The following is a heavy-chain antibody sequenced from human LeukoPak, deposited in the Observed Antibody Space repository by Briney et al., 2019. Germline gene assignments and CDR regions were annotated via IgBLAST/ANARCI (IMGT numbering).Heavy chain of an antibody. CDR3: TRRCKDAYTLYCFDY. J-gene: IGHJ4*02. D-gene: IGHD5-24*01. CDR2: MYYSGGT. V-gene: IGHV4-59*01. CDR1: GGSTNSYY. Sequence: PSETLSLTCTVSGGSTNSYYWSWIRQPPGKGLEWIGHMYYSGGTNYNPSLKSRVTISVDTSKNQFSLKLSSVTAADTVVYYCTRRCKDAYTLYCFDYWGQGTLVTVSS.